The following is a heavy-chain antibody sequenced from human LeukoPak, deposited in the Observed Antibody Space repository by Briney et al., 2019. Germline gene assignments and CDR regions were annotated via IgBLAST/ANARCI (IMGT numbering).Heavy chain of an antibody. V-gene: IGHV3-7*01. D-gene: IGHD2-15*01. J-gene: IGHJ3*01. CDR1: GFTFNTW. Sequence: PGGSLRLSCAASGFTFNTWMSWVRQAPGKGLEWVANIRDDGKNNYYVDSVKGRFIISRDNAKNALFLQMNSLRVDDTAIYYCARDSSLYCSRGTWYWGFDLWGQGTVVTVSS. CDR2: IRDDGKNN. CDR3: ARDSSLYCSRGTWYWGFDL.